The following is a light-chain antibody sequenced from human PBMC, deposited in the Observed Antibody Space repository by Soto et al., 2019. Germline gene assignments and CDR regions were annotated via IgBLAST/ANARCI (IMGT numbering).Light chain of an antibody. J-gene: IGKJ4*01. V-gene: IGKV1-27*01. CDR3: QKYDNGPLT. CDR2: AAY. Sequence: DIQMTQAPSSLSASVGDRVTITCRARQDISTYLAWYQQKPGKVPKLLISAAYTLQSGVPPRFSGSGSGTDFTLNISSLQPEDVATYYCQKYDNGPLTFGGGTKVEIK. CDR1: QDISTY.